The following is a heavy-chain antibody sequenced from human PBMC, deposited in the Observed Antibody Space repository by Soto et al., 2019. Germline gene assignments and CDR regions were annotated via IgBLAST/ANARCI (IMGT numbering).Heavy chain of an antibody. CDR1: GGTFSSYT. J-gene: IGHJ6*01. V-gene: IGHV1-69*02. Sequence: ASVKVSCKASGGTFSSYTISWVRQAPGQGLEWMGRIIPILGIANYAQKFQGRVTITADKSTSTAYMELSSLRSEDTAVYYCASGTLGYCSSTSCYATGGLDYYFLYCMYVWG. D-gene: IGHD2-2*01. CDR3: ASGTLGYCSSTSCYATGGLDYYFLYCMYV. CDR2: IIPILGIA.